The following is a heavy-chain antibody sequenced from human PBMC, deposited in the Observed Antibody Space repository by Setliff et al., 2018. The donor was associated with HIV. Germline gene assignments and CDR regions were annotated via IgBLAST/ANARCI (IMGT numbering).Heavy chain of an antibody. CDR1: GFTFSSYA. V-gene: IGHV3-30*04. D-gene: IGHD3-9*01. J-gene: IGHJ5*01. CDR2: ISYDGSSK. CDR3: AKDLFDHDILSGPPDS. Sequence: GGSLRLSCAASGFTFSSYAMHWVRQAPGKGLEWVAVISYDGSSKKYVDSVKGRFTISRDKSKNTLYLQMNSLRAADTALYYCAKDLFDHDILSGPPDSWGRGTLVTVSS.